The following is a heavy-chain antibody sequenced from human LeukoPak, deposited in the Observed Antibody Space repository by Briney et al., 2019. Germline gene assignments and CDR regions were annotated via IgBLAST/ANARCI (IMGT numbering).Heavy chain of an antibody. D-gene: IGHD3-10*01. CDR3: ARLRGGAY. CDR2: IKQDGGET. CDR1: GFTFSTYW. V-gene: IGHV3-7*01. J-gene: IGHJ4*02. Sequence: GGSLRLSCAASGFTFSTYWMTWVRQAPGKGLEWVVNIKQDGGETYYVDSVKGRFTISRDNAKNSLYLQMNSLRAEDTALYYCARLRGGAYWGQGTLVTVSS.